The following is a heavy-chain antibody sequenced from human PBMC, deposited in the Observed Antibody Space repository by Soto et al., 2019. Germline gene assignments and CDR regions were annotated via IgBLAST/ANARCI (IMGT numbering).Heavy chain of an antibody. D-gene: IGHD4-17*01. CDR3: ARVNLDYVTGMDV. Sequence: TLSLTCTVSSSPITNYWSWILQHPGKGLEWIGYIYDSGSTYYNPSLKSRVTMSLDTSKNQLSLKLTSVTAADTAVYYCARVNLDYVTGMDVWGQGTTVTVS. V-gene: IGHV4-31*03. CDR2: IYDSGST. J-gene: IGHJ6*02. CDR1: SSPITNY.